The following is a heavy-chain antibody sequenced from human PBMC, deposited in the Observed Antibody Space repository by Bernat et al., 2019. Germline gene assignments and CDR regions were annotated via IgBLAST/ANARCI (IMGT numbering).Heavy chain of an antibody. Sequence: QVQLVESGGGVVQPGRSLRLSCAASGFTFSSYGMHWVRQAPGKGLEWVAVIWYDGSNKYYAASVKGRFTISRDNSKNTLYLQMNRLRAEDTAVYYCARDGGSLGAAYYMDVWGKGTTVTVSS. J-gene: IGHJ6*03. V-gene: IGHV3-33*01. CDR1: GFTFSSYG. CDR3: ARDGGSLGAAYYMDV. CDR2: IWYDGSNK. D-gene: IGHD3-16*01.